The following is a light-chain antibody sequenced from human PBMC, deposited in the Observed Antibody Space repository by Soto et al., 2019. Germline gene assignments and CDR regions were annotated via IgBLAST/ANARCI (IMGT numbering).Light chain of an antibody. CDR3: QQYYTYWHM. V-gene: IGKV1-5*01. CDR2: DAS. Sequence: EIQMTQSPSTLSASVGDRVIITCRASQSISDYLAWYQQKPGKAPKLLIYDASNLESGVPSTFGGSGSGTEFTLTISSLQPDDFATYYCQQYYTYWHMFGQGTKVDIK. J-gene: IGKJ1*01. CDR1: QSISDY.